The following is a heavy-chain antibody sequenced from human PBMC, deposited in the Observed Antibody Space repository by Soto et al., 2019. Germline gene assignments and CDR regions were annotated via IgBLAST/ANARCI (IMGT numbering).Heavy chain of an antibody. CDR1: GGSISSYY. CDR3: ARVITGTTFGWFDP. CDR2: IYYSGST. J-gene: IGHJ5*02. V-gene: IGHV4-59*01. Sequence: PSETLSLTCTVSGGSISSYYWSWIRQPPGEGLEWIGYIYYSGSTNYNPSLKSRVTISVDASKNQFSLKLSSVTAADTAVYYCARVITGTTFGWFDPWGQGTLVTVSS. D-gene: IGHD1-7*01.